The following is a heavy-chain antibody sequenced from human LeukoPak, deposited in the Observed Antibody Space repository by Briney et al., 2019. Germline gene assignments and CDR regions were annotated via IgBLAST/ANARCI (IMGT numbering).Heavy chain of an antibody. CDR1: GDNVSSNSVA. V-gene: IGHV6-1*01. CDR2: TYYRSKWYN. Sequence: SQTLSLTCAISGDNVSSNSVAWNWIRQSPSRGLEWLGRTYYRSKWYNDYAVSVKSRITINPDTSKNQFSLHLNSVTPEDTAVYYCARDKGFWSGSYSNWYFDLWGRGALVTVSS. CDR3: ARDKGFWSGSYSNWYFDL. D-gene: IGHD3-3*01. J-gene: IGHJ2*01.